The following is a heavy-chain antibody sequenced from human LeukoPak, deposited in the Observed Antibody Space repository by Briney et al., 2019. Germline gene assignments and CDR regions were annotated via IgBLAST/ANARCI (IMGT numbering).Heavy chain of an antibody. CDR2: MNPNSGNT. D-gene: IGHD5-12*01. CDR1: GYTLTSYD. J-gene: IGHJ4*02. Sequence: ASVKVSCKASGYTLTSYDINWVRQATGQGLEWMGWMNPNSGNTGYAQKFQGRVTITRNTYISTAYMELSSLRSEDTAVYYCARGRREVATEDYYFDYWGQGTLVTVSS. CDR3: ARGRREVATEDYYFDY. V-gene: IGHV1-8*03.